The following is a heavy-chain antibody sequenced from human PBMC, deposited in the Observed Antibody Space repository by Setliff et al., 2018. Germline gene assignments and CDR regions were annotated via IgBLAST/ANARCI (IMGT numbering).Heavy chain of an antibody. CDR2: IIPILGIA. CDR3: ARDRGSRDGYNVDYFDY. D-gene: IGHD3-16*01. J-gene: IGHJ4*02. Sequence: AASVKVSCKASGGTFSSYAISWVRQAPGQGLEWMGGIIPILGIANYAQKFQGRVTITADESTSTAYMELSSLRSEDTAVYYCARDRGSRDGYNVDYFDYWGQGTLVTVSS. V-gene: IGHV1-69*10. CDR1: GGTFSSYA.